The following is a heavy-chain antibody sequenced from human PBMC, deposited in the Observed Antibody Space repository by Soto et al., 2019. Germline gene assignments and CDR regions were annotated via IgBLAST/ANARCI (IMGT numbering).Heavy chain of an antibody. J-gene: IGHJ6*02. Sequence: QVQLVQSGGEVTKPGASVKVSCKSSGYTFTSYGVSWVRQAPGQGLEWLGWISVYTGNTKQAQKFQDRVTLTTEASMSTAYLELRNLRSDDTAVYYCARDRCTTDKCYSHHFDVWGQGTTVTVSS. D-gene: IGHD2-15*01. V-gene: IGHV1-18*04. CDR3: ARDRCTTDKCYSHHFDV. CDR2: ISVYTGNT. CDR1: GYTFTSYG.